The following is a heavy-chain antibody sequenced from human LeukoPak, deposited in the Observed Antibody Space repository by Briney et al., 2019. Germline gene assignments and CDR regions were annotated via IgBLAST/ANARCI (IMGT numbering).Heavy chain of an antibody. CDR3: ARSDMVRGVIRIDY. D-gene: IGHD3-10*01. CDR2: IYYGGST. J-gene: IGHJ4*02. V-gene: IGHV4-59*01. Sequence: PSETLSLTCTVSGGSISSYYWSWIRQPPGKGLEWIGYIYYGGSTNYNPSLKSRVTISVDTSKNQFSLKLSSVTAADTAVYYCARSDMVRGVIRIDYWGQGTLVTVSS. CDR1: GGSISSYY.